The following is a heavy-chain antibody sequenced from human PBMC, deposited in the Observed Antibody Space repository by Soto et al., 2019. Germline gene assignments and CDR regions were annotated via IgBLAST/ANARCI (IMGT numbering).Heavy chain of an antibody. V-gene: IGHV1-18*01. J-gene: IGHJ5*02. CDR2: ISAYNGDT. Sequence: ASVKVSCKASGYTFSSYGINWVRQAPGQGLEWMGWISAYNGDTKFAQNLQGRVTMTTDTSTSTAYMELRSLRSDDTAVYYCARDYIMVRPGWFDPWGQGTLVTVSS. CDR1: GYTFSSYG. CDR3: ARDYIMVRPGWFDP. D-gene: IGHD3-10*01.